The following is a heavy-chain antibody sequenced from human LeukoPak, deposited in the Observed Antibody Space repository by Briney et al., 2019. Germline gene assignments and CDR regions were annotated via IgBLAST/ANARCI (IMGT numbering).Heavy chain of an antibody. Sequence: PSGTLSLTCAVYGGSFSGYYWSWIRQPPGKGLEWIGEINHSGSTNYNPSLKSRVTISVDTSKNQFSLKLSSVTAADTAVYYCALYCSSTSCPRDYWGQGTLVTVSS. J-gene: IGHJ4*02. V-gene: IGHV4-34*01. CDR3: ALYCSSTSCPRDY. D-gene: IGHD2-2*01. CDR2: INHSGST. CDR1: GGSFSGYY.